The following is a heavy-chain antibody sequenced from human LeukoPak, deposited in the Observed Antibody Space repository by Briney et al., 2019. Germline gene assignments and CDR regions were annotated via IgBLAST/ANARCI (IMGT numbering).Heavy chain of an antibody. D-gene: IGHD3-9*01. CDR1: GFTFSSYG. V-gene: IGHV3-30*18. CDR2: ISYDGSNK. CDR3: AKSRDWFSNWFDP. J-gene: IGHJ5*02. Sequence: GRSLRLSCAASGFTFSSYGMHWVRQAPGKGLEWVAVISYDGSNKYYADSVKGRFTISRDNSKNTLHLQMNSLRAEDTAVYYCAKSRDWFSNWFDPWGQGTLVTVSS.